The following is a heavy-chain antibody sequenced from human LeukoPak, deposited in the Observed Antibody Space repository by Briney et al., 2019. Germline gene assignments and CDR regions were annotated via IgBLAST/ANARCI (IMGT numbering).Heavy chain of an antibody. CDR1: GGSISSYY. D-gene: IGHD6-13*01. Sequence: SETLSLTCTVPGGSISSYYWSWIRQPPGKGLEWIGYIYYSGSTNYNPSLKSRVTTSVDTSKNQFSLKLSSVTAADTAVYYCARHGYSSSWPPTTYAFDIWGQGTMVTVSS. CDR3: ARHGYSSSWPPTTYAFDI. J-gene: IGHJ3*02. V-gene: IGHV4-59*08. CDR2: IYYSGST.